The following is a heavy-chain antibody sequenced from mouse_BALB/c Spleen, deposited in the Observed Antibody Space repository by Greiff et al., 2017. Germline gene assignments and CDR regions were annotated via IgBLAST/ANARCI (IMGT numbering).Heavy chain of an antibody. V-gene: IGHV10-3*03. CDR1: GFTFNTYA. CDR2: IRSKSNNYAT. Sequence: DVHLVESGGGLVQPKGSLKLSCAASGFTFNTYAMHWVCQAPGKGLEWVARIRSKSNNYATYYADSVKDRFTISRDDSQSMLYLQMNNLKTEDTAMYYCVRAYDYDGDYYAMDYWGQGTSVTVSS. D-gene: IGHD2-4*01. J-gene: IGHJ4*01. CDR3: VRAYDYDGDYYAMDY.